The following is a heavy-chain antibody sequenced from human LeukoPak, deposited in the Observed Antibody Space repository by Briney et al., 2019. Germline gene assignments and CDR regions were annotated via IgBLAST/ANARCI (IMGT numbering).Heavy chain of an antibody. CDR3: ARGDTFYYYMDV. D-gene: IGHD1-26*01. Sequence: ASVKVSCKASGGTFSSYAISWVRQAPGQGLEWMGRIIPILGIANYAQKFQGRVTMTRDTSTSTVYMELSSLRSEDTAVYYCARGDTFYYYMDVWGKGTTVTVSS. CDR2: IIPILGIA. CDR1: GGTFSSYA. J-gene: IGHJ6*03. V-gene: IGHV1-69*04.